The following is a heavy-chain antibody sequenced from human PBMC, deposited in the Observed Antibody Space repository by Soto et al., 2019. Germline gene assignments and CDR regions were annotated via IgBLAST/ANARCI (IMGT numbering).Heavy chain of an antibody. Sequence: QVQLQESGPGLVKPSETLSLTCTVSGGSISSYYWRWIRQPAGKGLEWIGRIYTSGSTNYNPSLKSRVTMSVDTSKNQFSLKLSSVTAADTAVYYCARDTTLKFWGSYRYIGNWFDPWGQGTLVTVSS. D-gene: IGHD3-16*02. V-gene: IGHV4-4*07. CDR3: ARDTTLKFWGSYRYIGNWFDP. J-gene: IGHJ5*02. CDR2: IYTSGST. CDR1: GGSISSYY.